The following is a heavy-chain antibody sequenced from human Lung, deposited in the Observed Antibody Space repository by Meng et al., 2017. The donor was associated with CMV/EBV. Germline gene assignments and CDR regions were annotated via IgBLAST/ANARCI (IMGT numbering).Heavy chain of an antibody. CDR3: AKIGSFTYYYYGMAV. CDR1: GFAFSTYA. V-gene: IGHV3-23*03. J-gene: IGHJ6*01. D-gene: IGHD1-26*01. Sequence: GGSLRLXCAASGFAFSTYAMSWVRQAPGKGLEWVSVIYSGGVATYYADSVKGRFTISRDNSNNTLFLQMDSLGAEDTAVYYCAKIGSFTYYYYGMAVWAQGNXV. CDR2: IYSGGVAT.